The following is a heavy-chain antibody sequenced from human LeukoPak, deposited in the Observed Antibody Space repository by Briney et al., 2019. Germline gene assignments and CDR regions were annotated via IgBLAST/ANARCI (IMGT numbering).Heavy chain of an antibody. CDR2: ISLSGHT. CDR3: SRESGAFSPFGY. CDR1: GGSISRTNW. Sequence: PSGTLSLTCDVSGGSISRTNWWGWVRQSPGQGLEWIGEISLSGHTNYNPSLQSRVTMSLDESKNQVSLDLASVTDADTAVYYCSRESGAFSPFGYWGQGTLVTVHS. V-gene: IGHV4-4*02. D-gene: IGHD1-26*01. J-gene: IGHJ4*02.